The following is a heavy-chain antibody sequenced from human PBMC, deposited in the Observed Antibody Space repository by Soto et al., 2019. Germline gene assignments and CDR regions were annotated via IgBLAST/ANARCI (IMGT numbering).Heavy chain of an antibody. Sequence: GGSLRLSCAASGFTFSSYAMSWVRQAPGKGLEWVSAISGSGGSTYYADSVKGRFTISRDNSKNTPYLQMNSLKTEDTAVYYCTTIKKTTYYDILGFDPWGQGTLVTVSS. V-gene: IGHV3-23*01. J-gene: IGHJ5*02. CDR1: GFTFSSYA. CDR2: ISGSGGST. CDR3: TTIKKTTYYDILGFDP. D-gene: IGHD3-9*01.